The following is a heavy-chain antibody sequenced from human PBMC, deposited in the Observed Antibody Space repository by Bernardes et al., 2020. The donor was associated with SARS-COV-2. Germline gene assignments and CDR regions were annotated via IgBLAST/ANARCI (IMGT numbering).Heavy chain of an antibody. Sequence: SETLSLTCTVSGGSISSGSYYWSWIRQPAGKGLEWIGHIYNRGSTNYNPSLKSRVTISVDTSKNQFSLKLSSVTAADTAVYYCARGTVIPVDPWGQGTLVTVSS. D-gene: IGHD3-16*02. V-gene: IGHV4-61*09. CDR3: ARGTVIPVDP. CDR2: IYNRGST. CDR1: GGSISSGSYY. J-gene: IGHJ5*02.